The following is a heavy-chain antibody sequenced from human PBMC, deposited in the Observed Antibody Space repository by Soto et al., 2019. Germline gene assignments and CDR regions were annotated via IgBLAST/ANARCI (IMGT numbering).Heavy chain of an antibody. CDR3: AHRGYMYGNWDHGYFDY. V-gene: IGHV2-5*02. J-gene: IGHJ4*02. CDR1: GFSLTTSGVG. CDR2: IYWDDDK. D-gene: IGHD5-18*01. Sequence: QITLKASGPTRVRPTQTLALTCTFSGFSLTTSGVGVGWIRKTPGKALERLAVIYWDDDKRYSPSLKSRLTKTKDTSQHQVVLTLTDMDPVDTATYFCAHRGYMYGNWDHGYFDYWGQGTLVTVSS.